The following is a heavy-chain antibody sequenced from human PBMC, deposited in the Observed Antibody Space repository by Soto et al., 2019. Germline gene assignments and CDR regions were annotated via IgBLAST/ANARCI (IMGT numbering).Heavy chain of an antibody. J-gene: IGHJ5*02. V-gene: IGHV1-69*08. CDR1: GGTFSSYT. D-gene: IGHD2-2*01. CDR3: AREGTCSSTSCYARGDWFDP. Sequence: QVQLVQSGAEVKKPGSSVKVSCKASGGTFSSYTISWVRQAPGQGLEWMGRIIPILGIANYAQKFQGRVTITADKSTSTAYLELSSLRSEDTAVYYCAREGTCSSTSCYARGDWFDPWGQGTLVTVSS. CDR2: IIPILGIA.